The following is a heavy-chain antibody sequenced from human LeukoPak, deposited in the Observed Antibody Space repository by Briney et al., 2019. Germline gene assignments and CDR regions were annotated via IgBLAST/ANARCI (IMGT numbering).Heavy chain of an antibody. Sequence: VASVKVSCKASGYTFTSYGISWVRQAPGQGLEWMGWISAYNGNTNYAQKLQGRVTMTTDTSTSTAYMELRSLRSDDTAVYYCARSFYYDSSAKISSYWFDPWGQGTLVTVSS. D-gene: IGHD3-22*01. V-gene: IGHV1-18*01. J-gene: IGHJ5*02. CDR1: GYTFTSYG. CDR2: ISAYNGNT. CDR3: ARSFYYDSSAKISSYWFDP.